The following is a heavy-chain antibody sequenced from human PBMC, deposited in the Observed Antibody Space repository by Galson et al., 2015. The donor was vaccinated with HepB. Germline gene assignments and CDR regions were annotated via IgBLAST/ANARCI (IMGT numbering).Heavy chain of an antibody. Sequence: SLRLSCVASGFTFSSYAMSWVRQAPGKGLEWVSAISGSGGSTYYADSVKGRFTISRDNSKNTLYLQMNSLRAEDTAVYYCAKAVTTRGGYFQHWGQGTLVTVSS. J-gene: IGHJ1*01. CDR2: ISGSGGST. D-gene: IGHD1/OR15-1a*01. CDR3: AKAVTTRGGYFQH. V-gene: IGHV3-23*01. CDR1: GFTFSSYA.